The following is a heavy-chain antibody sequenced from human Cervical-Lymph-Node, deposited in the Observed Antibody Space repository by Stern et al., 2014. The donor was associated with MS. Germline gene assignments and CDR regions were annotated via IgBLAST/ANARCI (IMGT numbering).Heavy chain of an antibody. Sequence: QVTLRESGPAMVKPTQTLTLTCTFSGFSLSTSGMRVSWIRQPPGKALEWLARIVCDNTEYSSASLESRLTISKDTSRNQVVLVMTNMDPTDTATYFCARSYNWSPFDPWGQGTLVTVSS. J-gene: IGHJ5*02. CDR3: ARSYNWSPFDP. V-gene: IGHV2-70*15. CDR1: GFSLSTSGMR. D-gene: IGHD1-1*01. CDR2: IVCDNTE.